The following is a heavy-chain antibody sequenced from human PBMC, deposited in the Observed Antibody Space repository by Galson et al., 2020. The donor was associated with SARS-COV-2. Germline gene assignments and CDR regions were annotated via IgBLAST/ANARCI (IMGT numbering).Heavy chain of an antibody. V-gene: IGHV3-30*18. D-gene: IGHD2-15*01. CDR3: AKQAGRYCSGGSGYSGCFDY. Sequence: TGGSLRLSCAASGFTFSSYGMHWVRQAPGKGLEWVAVISYDGSNKYYADSVKGRFTISRDNSKNTLYLQMNSLRAEDTAVYYCAKQAGRYCSGGSGYSGCFDYWGQGTLVTVSS. J-gene: IGHJ4*02. CDR1: GFTFSSYG. CDR2: ISYDGSNK.